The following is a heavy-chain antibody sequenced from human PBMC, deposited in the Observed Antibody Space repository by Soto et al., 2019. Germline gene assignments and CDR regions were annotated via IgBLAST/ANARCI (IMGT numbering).Heavy chain of an antibody. CDR1: GFTFSSYC. CDR3: ARDSGSRYFDS. D-gene: IGHD1-26*01. Sequence: QVQLVESGGGVVQPGRSLRLSCAASGFTFSSYCMHWVRQAPGKGLECVAVIWYDGSNKYYADSVKGRFTISRDNSKNTLYLQMNSLSAEDTAVYYCARDSGSRYFDSWGQGTLVTVSS. J-gene: IGHJ4*02. V-gene: IGHV3-33*01. CDR2: IWYDGSNK.